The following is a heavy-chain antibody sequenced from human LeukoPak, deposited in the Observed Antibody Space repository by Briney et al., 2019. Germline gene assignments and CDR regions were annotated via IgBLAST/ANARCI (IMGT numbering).Heavy chain of an antibody. Sequence: GGSLRLSCAGSGFSFGSYWMHWVRQAPGKGLVWVSRINGYGSDTSYADFVKGRFTISRDNAKNTVYLQVNSLRAEDTAVFYYTRGGSGTYGEFDYWGQGTLVTVSS. V-gene: IGHV3-74*01. CDR3: TRGGSGTYGEFDY. CDR1: GFSFGSYW. CDR2: INGYGSDT. J-gene: IGHJ4*02. D-gene: IGHD1-26*01.